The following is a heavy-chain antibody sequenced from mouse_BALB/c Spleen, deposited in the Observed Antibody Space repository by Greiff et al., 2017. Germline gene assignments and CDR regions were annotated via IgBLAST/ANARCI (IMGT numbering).Heavy chain of an antibody. D-gene: IGHD2-4*01. CDR3: ARSSYDYGYYFDY. CDR2: ISSGGST. CDR1: GFTFSSYA. J-gene: IGHJ2*01. V-gene: IGHV5-6-5*01. Sequence: DVKLVESGGGLVKPGGSLKLSCAASGFTFSSYAMSWVRQTPEKRLEWVASISSGGSTYYPDSVKGRFTISRDNARNILYLQMSSLRSEDTAMYYSARSSYDYGYYFDYWGQGTTLTVSS.